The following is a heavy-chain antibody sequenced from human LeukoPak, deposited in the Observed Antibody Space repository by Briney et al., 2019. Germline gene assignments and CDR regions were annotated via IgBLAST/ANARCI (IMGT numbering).Heavy chain of an antibody. CDR2: ISGSGGST. V-gene: IGHV3-23*01. D-gene: IGHD3-22*01. CDR3: AKDQPTPYYYDGSGYFGI. Sequence: GGSLRLSCAASGFTFSSYGMHWVRQAPGKGLEWVSAISGSGGSTYYADSVKGRFTISRDNSKNTLYLQMNSLRAEDTAVYYCAKDQPTPYYYDGSGYFGIWGQGTMVTVSS. J-gene: IGHJ3*02. CDR1: GFTFSSYG.